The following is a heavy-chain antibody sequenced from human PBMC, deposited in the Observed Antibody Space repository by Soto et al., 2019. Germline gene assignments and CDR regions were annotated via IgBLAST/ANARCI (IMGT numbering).Heavy chain of an antibody. V-gene: IGHV3-23*01. CDR3: AKTNIAARHYYYGMDV. J-gene: IGHJ6*02. Sequence: EVQLLESGGGLVQPGGSLRLSCAASGFTFSSYVMSWVRQAPGKGLEWVSAISGSGGSTYYADSVKGRFTISRDNSKNTLYLQMNSLRAEDTAVYYCAKTNIAARHYYYGMDVWGQGTTVTVSS. CDR1: GFTFSSYV. CDR2: ISGSGGST. D-gene: IGHD6-6*01.